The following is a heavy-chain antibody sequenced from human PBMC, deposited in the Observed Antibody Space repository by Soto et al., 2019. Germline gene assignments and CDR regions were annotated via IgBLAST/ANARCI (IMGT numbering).Heavy chain of an antibody. CDR2: ISGSGAST. Sequence: GGSLRLSCAASGFTFSSYAMSWVRQAPGKGLDWVSAISGSGASTYYADSVKGRFTISRDNSKNTLYLQMNSLRAEDTAVYYCAKDHAYEGHSGRYFVTSLGYSYGMDVWGQGTTVTVSS. V-gene: IGHV3-23*01. D-gene: IGHD1-26*01. CDR1: GFTFSSYA. CDR3: AKDHAYEGHSGRYFVTSLGYSYGMDV. J-gene: IGHJ6*02.